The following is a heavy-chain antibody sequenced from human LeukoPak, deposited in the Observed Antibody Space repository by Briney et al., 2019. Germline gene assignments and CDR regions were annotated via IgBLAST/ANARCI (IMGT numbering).Heavy chain of an antibody. J-gene: IGHJ3*02. V-gene: IGHV4-30-2*01. Sequence: SETLSLTCTVSGGSISSSSYYWSWIRQPPGKGLEWIGYIYHSGSTYYNPSLKSRVTISVDRSKNQFSLKLSSVTAADTAVYYCARGGSEIDAFDIWGQGTMVTVSS. CDR1: GGSISSSSYY. CDR3: ARGGSEIDAFDI. D-gene: IGHD2-15*01. CDR2: IYHSGST.